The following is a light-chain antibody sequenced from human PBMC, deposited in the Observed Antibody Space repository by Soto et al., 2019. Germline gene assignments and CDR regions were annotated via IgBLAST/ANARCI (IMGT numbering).Light chain of an antibody. Sequence: DIQMTQSPSSLSASVGDRVSITCQASQDIYNYLNWYQQKPGKAPKLLIFDASNLEPGVPSRFSGSGSGTDFTFTISSLQPEDIATYYCQQYDNLPLTFGGGTKVEIK. CDR1: QDIYNY. V-gene: IGKV1-33*01. CDR2: DAS. CDR3: QQYDNLPLT. J-gene: IGKJ4*01.